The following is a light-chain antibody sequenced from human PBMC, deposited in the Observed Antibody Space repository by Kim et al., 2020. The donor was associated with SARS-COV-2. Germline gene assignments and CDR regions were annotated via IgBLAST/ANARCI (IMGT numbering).Light chain of an antibody. J-gene: IGLJ2*01. Sequence: GQHVTSACSGSSTNNGNNYVSCYQRLPGTATHLLIDDNNNRPSATPDRFAGTTAGTSATLGITGLQTGDEADYYCGTWDSRLSAGVFGGGTQLTVL. CDR2: DNN. V-gene: IGLV1-51*01. CDR1: STNNGNNY. CDR3: GTWDSRLSAGV.